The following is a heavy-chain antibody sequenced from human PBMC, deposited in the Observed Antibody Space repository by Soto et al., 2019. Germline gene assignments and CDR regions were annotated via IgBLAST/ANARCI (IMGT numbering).Heavy chain of an antibody. CDR2: IDYNGVT. J-gene: IGHJ4*02. CDR3: GKVLVGATGHTDSDS. Sequence: PSETLSLTCTVSGGSIYRSGYYWGWIRQPPGRGPEWIGNIDYNGVTYSNPSLKSRVTISRDTSKNQFSLKLTSVTVADTALYYCGKVLVGATGHTDSDSWGPGTLVTVSS. CDR1: GGSIYRSGYY. V-gene: IGHV4-39*01. D-gene: IGHD2-15*01.